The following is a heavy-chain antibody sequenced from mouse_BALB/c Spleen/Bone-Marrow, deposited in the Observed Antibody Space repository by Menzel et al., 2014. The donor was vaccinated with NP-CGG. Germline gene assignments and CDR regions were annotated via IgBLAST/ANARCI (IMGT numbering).Heavy chain of an antibody. D-gene: IGHD3-2*01. Sequence: QVQLQQSGAELVRPGTSVKVSCKASGYAFTSYLIEWIKQRPGQGLEWIGVINPGSGGANYNEKFKGKATLTADKSSSTAYMQISSLTSDDSAVYFCAREWTARTPSYWGRGTALTVSS. CDR3: AREWTARTPSY. J-gene: IGHJ2*01. CDR2: INPGSGGA. V-gene: IGHV1-54*01. CDR1: GYAFTSYL.